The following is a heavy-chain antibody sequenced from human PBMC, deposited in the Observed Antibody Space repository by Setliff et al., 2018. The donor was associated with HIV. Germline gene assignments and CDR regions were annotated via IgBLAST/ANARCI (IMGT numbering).Heavy chain of an antibody. CDR2: IYYSGST. V-gene: IGHV4-59*12. CDR3: ARATESSYDLLTAFWFFDS. Sequence: TSETLSLTCTVSGGSISSYYWSWIRQPPGKGLEWIGYIYYSGSTNYNPSLKSRVTISVDTSKNQFSLKLSSVTAADTAVYYCARATESSYDLLTAFWFFDSWGQGTPVTVSS. D-gene: IGHD3-9*01. J-gene: IGHJ4*02. CDR1: GGSISSYY.